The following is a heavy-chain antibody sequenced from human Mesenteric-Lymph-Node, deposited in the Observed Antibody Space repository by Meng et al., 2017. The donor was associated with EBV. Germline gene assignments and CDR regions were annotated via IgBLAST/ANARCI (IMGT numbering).Heavy chain of an antibody. CDR2: LSDYSGNT. Sequence: QVQLVQSGGEVKKPGVSVKVSCKTSGYTFSNYGISWVRQAPGQGLEWLGWLSDYSGNTIYAQKVQGRVTITADESTSAAYMDLSGLTSEDTAVYFCAFRLATLGADSWGQGTLVTVAS. CDR3: AFRLATLGADS. J-gene: IGHJ4*02. D-gene: IGHD2-15*01. CDR1: GYTFSNYG. V-gene: IGHV1-18*01.